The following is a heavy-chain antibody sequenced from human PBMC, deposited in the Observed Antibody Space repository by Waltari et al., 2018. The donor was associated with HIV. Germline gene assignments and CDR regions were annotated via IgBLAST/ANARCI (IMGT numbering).Heavy chain of an antibody. CDR1: GFTFSSYS. V-gene: IGHV3-48*01. J-gene: IGHJ4*02. CDR3: ARGAVAGPPMD. Sequence: EVQLVESGGGLVQPGGSLRLSCAASGFTFSSYSMNWVRQAPGKGLEWVSYISSSSSTIYYADSVKGRFTISRDNAKNSLYLQMNSLRAEDTAVYYCARGAVAGPPMDWGQGTLVTVSS. D-gene: IGHD6-19*01. CDR2: ISSSSSTI.